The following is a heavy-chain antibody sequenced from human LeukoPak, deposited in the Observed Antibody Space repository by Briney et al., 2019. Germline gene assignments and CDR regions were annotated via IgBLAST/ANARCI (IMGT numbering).Heavy chain of an antibody. V-gene: IGHV1-69*05. CDR3: ARKPLGCNYFDY. CDR2: IIPIFGTA. Sequence: SVRVSSKASGGTFSSYAISGVRQAPGQGLEWMGGIIPIFGTANYAQKFQGRVTITTDESTSTAYMELSSLRSEDTAVYYCARKPLGCNYFDYWGQGTLVTVSS. CDR1: GGTFSSYA. J-gene: IGHJ4*02. D-gene: IGHD2-8*01.